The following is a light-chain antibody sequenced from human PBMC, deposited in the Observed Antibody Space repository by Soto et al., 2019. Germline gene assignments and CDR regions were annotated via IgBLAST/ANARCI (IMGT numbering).Light chain of an antibody. Sequence: EIVLTQSPGTLSLSPGESGILSCRTSQTVNSPYLAWYQQKPGQAPRLLISGASTRATGIPDRFSGSGSGTEFTLTISRLESGDFAVYYCHQHETSPPTFGPGTKVDVK. J-gene: IGKJ3*01. CDR2: GAS. CDR3: HQHETSPPT. CDR1: QTVNSPY. V-gene: IGKV3-20*01.